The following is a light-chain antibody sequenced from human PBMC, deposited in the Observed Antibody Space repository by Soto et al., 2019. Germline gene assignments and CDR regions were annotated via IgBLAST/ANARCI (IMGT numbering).Light chain of an antibody. J-gene: IGKJ2*01. CDR2: LGS. V-gene: IGKV2-28*01. Sequence: DIVMTQSPLSLPVTPGEPASISCRSSQSLLHSNGYNYLDWYLQKPGQSPQLLIYLGSNRASGVPDRFSGSGSGTDFTPKISRVEAEDVGVYYCMQALQTPPYTFGQGTKLEIK. CDR3: MQALQTPPYT. CDR1: QSLLHSNGYNY.